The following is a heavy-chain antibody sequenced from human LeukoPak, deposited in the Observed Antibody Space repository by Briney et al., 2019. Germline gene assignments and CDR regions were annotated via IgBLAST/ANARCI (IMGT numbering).Heavy chain of an antibody. CDR3: ARAAEVDYFDY. V-gene: IGHV3-64*01. Sequence: PGGSLRLSCAASGFTFSSYAMHWVRQAPGKGLEYVSAISSNGGSTYYANSVKGRFTISRDNSKNTPYLQMGSLRAEDMAVYYCARAAEVDYFDYWGQGTLVTVSS. D-gene: IGHD2-15*01. CDR2: ISSNGGST. CDR1: GFTFSSYA. J-gene: IGHJ4*02.